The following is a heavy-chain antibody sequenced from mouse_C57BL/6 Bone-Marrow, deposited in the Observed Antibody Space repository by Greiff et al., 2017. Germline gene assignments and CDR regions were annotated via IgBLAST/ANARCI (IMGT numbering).Heavy chain of an antibody. Sequence: EVQVVESGGGLVKPGGSLKLSCAASGFTFSSYAMSWVRQTPEKRLEWVATISDGGSYTYYPDNVKGRFTISRDNAKNNLYLQMSHLKSEDTAMYYCARDNDYDGRVFAYWGQGTLVTVSA. D-gene: IGHD2-4*01. CDR2: ISDGGSYT. CDR1: GFTFSSYA. V-gene: IGHV5-4*01. CDR3: ARDNDYDGRVFAY. J-gene: IGHJ3*01.